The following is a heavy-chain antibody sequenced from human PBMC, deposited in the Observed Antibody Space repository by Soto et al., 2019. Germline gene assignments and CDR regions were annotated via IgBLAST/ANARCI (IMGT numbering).Heavy chain of an antibody. CDR2: IRSKANSYAT. V-gene: IGHV3-73*01. Sequence: GGSLSLSCAASGFTFSESAMHWVRQASGKGLEWVGRIRSKANSYATAYAASVKGRFTISRDDSKNTAYLQMDSLKTEDTAMYYCTRDPSPSGSYSDCWGQGTLVTVSS. CDR1: GFTFSESA. J-gene: IGHJ4*02. CDR3: TRDPSPSGSYSDC. D-gene: IGHD1-26*01.